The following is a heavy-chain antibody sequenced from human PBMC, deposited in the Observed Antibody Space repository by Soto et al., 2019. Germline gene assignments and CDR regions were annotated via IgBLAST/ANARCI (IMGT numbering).Heavy chain of an antibody. J-gene: IGHJ4*02. Sequence: QVQLVQSGAEVKKPGSSVKVSCKASGGTFSSYAISWVRQAPGQGLEWMGGIIPIFGTANYAQKFQGRVTITADESTSTAYMELSSLRSEDTAVYYCARLPPHYSSSWYSWGGNWGQGTLVTVSS. CDR2: IIPIFGTA. CDR1: GGTFSSYA. CDR3: ARLPPHYSSSWYSWGGN. D-gene: IGHD6-13*01. V-gene: IGHV1-69*12.